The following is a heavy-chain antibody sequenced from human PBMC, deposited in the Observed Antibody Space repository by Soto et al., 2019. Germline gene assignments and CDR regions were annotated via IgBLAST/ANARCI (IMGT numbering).Heavy chain of an antibody. CDR3: ARPPVAGRGGAFDI. J-gene: IGHJ3*02. CDR1: AGSISSSNYY. D-gene: IGHD2-15*01. Sequence: QLQLQESGPGLVKPSETLSLTCTVSAGSISSSNYYWGWIRQPPGKGMEWIGNIYYSGSTYYNPSHKSRVTISINTSKNQFSLRLTSVTAADTAVYYCARPPVAGRGGAFDIWGQGTMVTVSS. V-gene: IGHV4-39*01. CDR2: IYYSGST.